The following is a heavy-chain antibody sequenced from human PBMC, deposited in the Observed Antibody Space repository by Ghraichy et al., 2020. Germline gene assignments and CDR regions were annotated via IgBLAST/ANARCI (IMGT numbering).Heavy chain of an antibody. V-gene: IGHV1-69*13. J-gene: IGHJ4*02. CDR3: AGEDSSGWYPYYFDY. D-gene: IGHD6-19*01. CDR2: IIPIFGTA. CDR1: GGTFSSYA. Sequence: SVKVSCKASGGTFSSYAISWVRQAPGQGLEWMGRIIPIFGTANYAQKFQGRVTITADESTSTAYMGLSSLRSEDRAVYYCAGEDSSGWYPYYFDYWGQGTLVTVSS.